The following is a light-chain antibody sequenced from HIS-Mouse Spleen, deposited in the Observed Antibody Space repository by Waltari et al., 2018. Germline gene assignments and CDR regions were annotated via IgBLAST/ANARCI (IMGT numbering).Light chain of an antibody. V-gene: IGLV1-47*01. CDR1: SSNTGSNY. Sequence: QSVLTQPPSASGTPGQRVTISCSGSSSNTGSNYVYWYQQLPGTAPQLLIYRNNQRPSGVPDRFSGSKSGTSASLAISGLRSEDEADYYCAAWDDSLSGWVFGGGTKLTVL. CDR3: AAWDDSLSGWV. CDR2: RNN. J-gene: IGLJ3*02.